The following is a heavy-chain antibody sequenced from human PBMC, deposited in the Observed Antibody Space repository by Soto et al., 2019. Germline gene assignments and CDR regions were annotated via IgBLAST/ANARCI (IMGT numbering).Heavy chain of an antibody. J-gene: IGHJ6*02. D-gene: IGHD2-15*01. CDR1: GGSISSGGYY. CDR2: IYYSGST. Sequence: SETLSLTCTVSGGSISSGGYYWSWIRQHPGKGLEWIGYIYYSGSTYYNPSLKSRVTISVDTSKNQFSLKLSSVTAADTAVYYCARGGCSGCSWYPYYQCGMDVWGQGTIVTLS. CDR3: ARGGCSGCSWYPYYQCGMDV. V-gene: IGHV4-31*03.